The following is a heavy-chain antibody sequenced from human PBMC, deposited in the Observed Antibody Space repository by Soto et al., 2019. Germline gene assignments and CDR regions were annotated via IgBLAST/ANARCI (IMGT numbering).Heavy chain of an antibody. CDR1: GYTFTGYY. J-gene: IGHJ4*02. CDR3: ARAILPYYDDTSGYYPFGY. Sequence: ASVKVSCKASGYTFTGYYMHWVRQAPGQGLEWMGWINPNSGGTNYAQKFQGWVTMTRDTSISTAYMELSRLRSDDTAVYYCARAILPYYDDTSGYYPFGYWGQGTLVTVSS. V-gene: IGHV1-2*04. D-gene: IGHD3-22*01. CDR2: INPNSGGT.